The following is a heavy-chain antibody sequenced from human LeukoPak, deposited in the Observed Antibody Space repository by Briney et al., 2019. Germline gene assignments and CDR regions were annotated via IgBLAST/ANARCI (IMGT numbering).Heavy chain of an antibody. CDR2: IYYSGST. CDR3: ARANRITIFGVIIIYAFDI. J-gene: IGHJ3*02. Sequence: SETLSLTCAVSGGSVSSGGYSWSWIRQPPGKGLEWIGYIYYSGSTYYNPSLKSRVTISVDTSKNQFSLKLSSVTAADTAVYYCARANRITIFGVIIIYAFDIWGQGTMVTVSS. CDR1: GGSVSSGGYS. D-gene: IGHD3-3*01. V-gene: IGHV4-30-4*07.